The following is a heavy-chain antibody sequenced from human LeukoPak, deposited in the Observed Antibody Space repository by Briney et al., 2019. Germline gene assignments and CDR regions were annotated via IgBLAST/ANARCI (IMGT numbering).Heavy chain of an antibody. CDR2: INPSGGST. CDR1: GGTFSSYA. CDR3: QSRIGSGDY. V-gene: IGHV1-46*01. D-gene: IGHD6-25*01. J-gene: IGHJ4*02. Sequence: ASVKVSCKASGGTFSSYAISWVRQAPGQGLEWMGIINPSGGSTSYAQKFQGRVTMTRDMSTSTVYMELSSLRSEDTAVYYCQSRIGSGDYWGQGILVTVSS.